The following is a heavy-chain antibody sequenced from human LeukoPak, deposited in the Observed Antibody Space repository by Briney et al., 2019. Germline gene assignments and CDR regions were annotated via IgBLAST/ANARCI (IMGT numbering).Heavy chain of an antibody. D-gene: IGHD6-6*01. V-gene: IGHV4-59*08. CDR1: GGSISSYY. Sequence: SETLSLTCTVSGGSISSYYWTWIRQPPGKGLEWIGYIYYSGSTNYNPSLKSRVTISVDTSKNQFSLKLSSVTAADTAVYYCARLSIAGYDYCGMDVWGQGTTVTVSS. J-gene: IGHJ6*02. CDR3: ARLSIAGYDYCGMDV. CDR2: IYYSGST.